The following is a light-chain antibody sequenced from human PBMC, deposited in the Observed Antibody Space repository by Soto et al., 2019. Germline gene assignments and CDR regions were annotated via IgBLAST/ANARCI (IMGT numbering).Light chain of an antibody. CDR3: QQYNSDART. Sequence: TNFPEIMSLALGRRPTITNKASESVDRYVAWYQQKVGQAPRLLIYDAFTRATGVAARFSGSGSGTDFTLTISSLHPEYLASYCCQQYNSDARTFGQGTKVDIK. J-gene: IGKJ2*01. CDR2: DAF. V-gene: IGKV3-11*01. CDR1: ESVDRY.